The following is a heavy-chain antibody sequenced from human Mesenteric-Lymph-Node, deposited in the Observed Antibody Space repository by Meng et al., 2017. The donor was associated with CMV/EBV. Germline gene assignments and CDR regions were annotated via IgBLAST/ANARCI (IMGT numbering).Heavy chain of an antibody. D-gene: IGHD5-12*01. V-gene: IGHV1-46*01. Sequence: ASVKVSCKASGYTFTSYYMHWVRQAPGQGLEWMGIINPSSGSTSYTQKFQGRVTMTRDTSTSTVYMELSSLRSDDTAVYYCARWAPGPVPAPSTQYSGYGYYFDYWGQGTLVTVSS. CDR3: ARWAPGPVPAPSTQYSGYGYYFDY. J-gene: IGHJ4*02. CDR1: GYTFTSYY. CDR2: INPSSGST.